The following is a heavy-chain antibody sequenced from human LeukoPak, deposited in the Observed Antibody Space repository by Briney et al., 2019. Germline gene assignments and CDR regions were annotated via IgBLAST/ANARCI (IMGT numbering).Heavy chain of an antibody. Sequence: PGRSLRLSCAASGFTFSSYGMHWVRQAPGKGLEWVAVIWYDGSNKYYADSVKGRFTISRDNSKNTLYLQMNSLRAEDTAVYYCAREGPYSSSYFDYWGQGTLVTVSS. CDR1: GFTFSSYG. CDR2: IWYDGSNK. CDR3: AREGPYSSSYFDY. J-gene: IGHJ4*02. D-gene: IGHD6-13*01. V-gene: IGHV3-33*08.